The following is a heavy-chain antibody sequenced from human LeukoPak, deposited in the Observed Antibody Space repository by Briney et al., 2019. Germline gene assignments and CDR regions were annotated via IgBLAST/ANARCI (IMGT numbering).Heavy chain of an antibody. Sequence: SSETLSLTCAVYGGSFSGYYWSWIRQPPGKGLEWIGEINHSGNTTNTPSPRSQATIPVDTSKNQFSLRLSAVTAADTAVYYSVRVRADGSGSYYRLYYYGRDGWGKGTTVTVSS. CDR2: INHSGNT. J-gene: IGHJ6*04. CDR1: GGSFSGYY. V-gene: IGHV4-34*04. CDR3: VRVRADGSGSYYRLYYYGRDG. D-gene: IGHD3-10*01.